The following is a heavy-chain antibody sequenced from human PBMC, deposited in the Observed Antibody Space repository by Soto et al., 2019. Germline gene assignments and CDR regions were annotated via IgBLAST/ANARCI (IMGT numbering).Heavy chain of an antibody. CDR3: ARDRGVRDV. CDR2: INPDSGVT. J-gene: IGHJ6*02. V-gene: IGHV1-2*02. CDR1: GYTFTSYY. D-gene: IGHD2-8*01. Sequence: QVQLVQSGAEVKKPGASVKVSCKASGYTFTSYYMHWVRQAPGQGLEWMGWINPDSGVTYYPHKFQDRVTMTRDTSISTAYMALSRLTSDDTALSYCARDRGVRDVWGQGTTVIVSS.